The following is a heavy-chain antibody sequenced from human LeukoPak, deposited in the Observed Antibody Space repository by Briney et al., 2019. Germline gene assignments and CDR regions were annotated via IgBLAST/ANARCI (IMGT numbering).Heavy chain of an antibody. CDR1: GYTFTSYD. CDR3: ARGLGYYYGSGSYYTIPDY. V-gene: IGHV1-8*02. CDR2: MNPNSGNT. Sequence: ASVKVSCKASGYTFTSYDINWVRQATGQGLEWMGWMNPNSGNTGYAQKFQGRVTMARNTSISTAYMELSSLRSEDTAVYYCARGLGYYYGSGSYYTIPDYWGQGTLVTVSS. J-gene: IGHJ4*02. D-gene: IGHD3-10*01.